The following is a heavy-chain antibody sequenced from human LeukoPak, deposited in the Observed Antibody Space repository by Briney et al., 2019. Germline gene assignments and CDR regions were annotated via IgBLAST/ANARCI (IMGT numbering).Heavy chain of an antibody. CDR3: ARVVGGGYDYYYYMDV. V-gene: IGHV1-8*02. CDR1: GYTFTGYY. CDR2: MNPNSGNT. J-gene: IGHJ6*03. Sequence: ASVKVSCKASGYTFTGYYVHWVRQAPGQGLEWMGWMNPNSGNTGYAQKFQGRVTMTRNTSISTAYMELSSLRSEDTAVYYCARVVGGGYDYYYYMDVWGKGTTVTVSS. D-gene: IGHD2-2*01.